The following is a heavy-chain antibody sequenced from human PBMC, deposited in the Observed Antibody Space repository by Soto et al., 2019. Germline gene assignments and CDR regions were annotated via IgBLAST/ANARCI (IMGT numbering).Heavy chain of an antibody. V-gene: IGHV2-5*02. CDR1: GFSLSTSGLG. D-gene: IGHD2-21*01. Sequence: QITLKESGPTLVKPTQTLTLTCNFSGFSLSTSGLGVGWIRQPPGKALEWLALIYWDDDDRYSPALKRRLSITKDTSKNQVVLTLSNLDRADTGTYFCTHVIRGLIWNWGQGTLVTVSS. CDR3: THVIRGLIWN. CDR2: IYWDDDD. J-gene: IGHJ4*02.